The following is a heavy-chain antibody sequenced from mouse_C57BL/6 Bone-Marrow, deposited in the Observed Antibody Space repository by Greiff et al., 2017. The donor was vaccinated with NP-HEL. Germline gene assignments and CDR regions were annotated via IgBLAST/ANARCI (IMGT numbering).Heavy chain of an antibody. Sequence: EVKLMESGGGLVKPGGSLKLSCAASGFTFSDYGMHWVRQAPEKGLEWVAYISSGSSTIYYADTVKGRFTISRDNANNTLFLQMTSLRSEDTAMYYCARDYYGSSYYYAMDYWGQGTSVTVSS. CDR1: GFTFSDYG. CDR2: ISSGSSTI. J-gene: IGHJ4*01. CDR3: ARDYYGSSYYYAMDY. D-gene: IGHD1-1*01. V-gene: IGHV5-17*01.